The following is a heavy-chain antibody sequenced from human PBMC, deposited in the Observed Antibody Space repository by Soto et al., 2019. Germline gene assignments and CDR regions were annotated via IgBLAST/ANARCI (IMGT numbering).Heavy chain of an antibody. D-gene: IGHD5-18*01. CDR3: ARDLVDTAMAPAAIGHYYYYYGMDV. J-gene: IGHJ6*02. CDR1: GGSISSGGYS. V-gene: IGHV4-30-2*01. Sequence: PSETLSLTCAVSGGSISSGGYSWSWIRQPPGKGLEWLGYIYPSGSPYYNPSLKSRVTISVDTSKNQFSLKLSSVTAADTAVYYCARDLVDTAMAPAAIGHYYYYYGMDVWGQGTTVTVSS. CDR2: IYPSGSP.